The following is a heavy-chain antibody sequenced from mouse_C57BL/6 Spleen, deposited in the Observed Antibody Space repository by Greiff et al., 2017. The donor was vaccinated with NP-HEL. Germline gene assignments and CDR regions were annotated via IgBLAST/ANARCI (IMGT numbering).Heavy chain of an antibody. CDR2: INPNYGTT. Sequence: EVKLQESGPELVKPGASVKISCKASGYSFTDYNMNWVKQSNGKSLEWIGVINPNYGTTSYNQKFKGKATLTVDQSSSTAYMQLNSLTSEDSAVYYCARGGWKSYYAMDYWGQGTSVTVSS. D-gene: IGHD2-3*01. V-gene: IGHV1-39*01. J-gene: IGHJ4*01. CDR1: GYSFTDYN. CDR3: ARGGWKSYYAMDY.